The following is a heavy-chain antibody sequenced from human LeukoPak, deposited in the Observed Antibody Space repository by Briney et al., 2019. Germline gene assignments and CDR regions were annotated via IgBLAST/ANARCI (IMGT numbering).Heavy chain of an antibody. J-gene: IGHJ4*02. CDR1: GFTFSTYA. Sequence: GGSLRLSCAASGFTFSTYAMSWVRQAPGKGLEWVSAISGSGGNTDYAYYADSVKGRFTISRDNSKNTLYLQMNSLRAEDTAVYYCAKSLTSSNWYGFGYWGQGTLVTVSS. D-gene: IGHD6-13*01. V-gene: IGHV3-23*01. CDR2: ISGSGGNTDYA. CDR3: AKSLTSSNWYGFGY.